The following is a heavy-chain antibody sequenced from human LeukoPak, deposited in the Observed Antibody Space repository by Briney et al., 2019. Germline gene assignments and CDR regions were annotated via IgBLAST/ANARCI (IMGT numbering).Heavy chain of an antibody. D-gene: IGHD3-10*01. Sequence: ASVKVSCKASGYTFTSYYMHWVRQAPGQGLEWMGIINPSGGSTSYAQKFQGRVTMTRDPSTSTVYMELSSLRSEDTAVYYCAREIGYYYGSGSYYVFDPWGQGTLVTVSS. V-gene: IGHV1-46*01. J-gene: IGHJ5*02. CDR1: GYTFTSYY. CDR2: INPSGGST. CDR3: AREIGYYYGSGSYYVFDP.